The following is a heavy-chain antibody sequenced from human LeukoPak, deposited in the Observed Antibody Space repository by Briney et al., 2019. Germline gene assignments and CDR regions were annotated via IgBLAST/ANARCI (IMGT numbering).Heavy chain of an antibody. CDR3: ARDARDGVYDFWSGYYYYYYMDV. CDR1: GGSISSGSYY. Sequence: SETLSLTCTVSGGSISSGSYYWSWIRQPAGKGLEWIGRIYTSGSTNYNLSLKSRVTISVDTSKNQFSLKLSSVTAADTAVYYCARDARDGVYDFWSGYYYYYYMDVWGKGTTVTVSS. J-gene: IGHJ6*03. V-gene: IGHV4-61*02. D-gene: IGHD3-3*01. CDR2: IYTSGST.